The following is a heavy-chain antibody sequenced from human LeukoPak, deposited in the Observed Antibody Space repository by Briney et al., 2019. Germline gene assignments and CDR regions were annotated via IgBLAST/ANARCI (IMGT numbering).Heavy chain of an antibody. V-gene: IGHV1-2*06. CDR2: INPNSGGT. Sequence: ASVKVSCKASGYTFTGYYMHWVRQAPGQGLEWMGRINPNSGGTNYAQKFQGRVTMTRDTSVSTAYMELSRLRSDDTAVYYCASRGGSPPRDFDYWGLGTLVTVSS. D-gene: IGHD1-26*01. CDR1: GYTFTGYY. J-gene: IGHJ4*02. CDR3: ASRGGSPPRDFDY.